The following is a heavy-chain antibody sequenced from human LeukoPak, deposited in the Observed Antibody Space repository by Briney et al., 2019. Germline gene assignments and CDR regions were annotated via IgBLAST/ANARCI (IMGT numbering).Heavy chain of an antibody. Sequence: GGSLRLSCTASGFTFSNYWMSWVRQTPEKGLEWLANIKQDGSEEVYVDSVKGRFTVSRDNAQSSLYLEMTRLRAKDTAVYYCARDPYSSSWSYGMDVWGQGTTVTVSS. D-gene: IGHD6-13*01. CDR1: GFTFSNYW. CDR3: ARDPYSSSWSYGMDV. CDR2: IKQDGSEE. J-gene: IGHJ6*02. V-gene: IGHV3-7*05.